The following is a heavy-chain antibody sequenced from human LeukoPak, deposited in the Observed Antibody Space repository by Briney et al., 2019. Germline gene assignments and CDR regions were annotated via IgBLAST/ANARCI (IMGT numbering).Heavy chain of an antibody. J-gene: IGHJ4*02. D-gene: IGHD6-19*01. CDR2: ISWNSGSI. V-gene: IGHV3-9*01. CDR1: GFTFDDYA. CDR3: AKDIFSDSSGWNFDY. Sequence: GRSLRLSCAASGFTFDDYAMHWVRQAPGKGLEWVSGISWNSGSIGYADSVKGRFTISRDNAKNSLYLEMNSLRAEDTALYYCAKDIFSDSSGWNFDYWGQGTLVTVSS.